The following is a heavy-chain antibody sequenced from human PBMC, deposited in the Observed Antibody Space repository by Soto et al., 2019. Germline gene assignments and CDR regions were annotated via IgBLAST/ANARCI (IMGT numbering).Heavy chain of an antibody. D-gene: IGHD3-22*01. Sequence: SVKVSCKASGGTFSSYAISWVRQAPGQGLGWMGGIIPIFGTANYAQKFQGRVTITADKSTSTAYMELSSLRSEDTAVYYCARDKGITMIVGYAFDIWGQGTMVTVSS. V-gene: IGHV1-69*06. J-gene: IGHJ3*02. CDR2: IIPIFGTA. CDR1: GGTFSSYA. CDR3: ARDKGITMIVGYAFDI.